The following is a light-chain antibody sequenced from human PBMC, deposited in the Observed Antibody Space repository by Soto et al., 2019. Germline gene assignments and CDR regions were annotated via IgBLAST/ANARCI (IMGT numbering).Light chain of an antibody. CDR1: SSNSEKHY. CDR2: RNN. CDR3: AAWDDSRSVL. J-gene: IGLJ3*02. V-gene: IGLV1-47*01. Sequence: QSVLNQPPSASGTPGQRVTISCSGSSSNSEKHYLSWYQQVPGTAPKLLIYRNNQPPSGVPDRFSGSKSGTSASLAISGLRSEDEADYYFAAWDDSRSVLFGGGTKVTVL.